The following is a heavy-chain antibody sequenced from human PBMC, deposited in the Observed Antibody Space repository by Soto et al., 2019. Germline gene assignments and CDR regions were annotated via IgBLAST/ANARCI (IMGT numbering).Heavy chain of an antibody. V-gene: IGHV1-69*06. D-gene: IGHD3-3*01. Sequence: SVKVSCKASGGTFSSYAISWVRQAPGQGLEWMGGIIPIFGTANYAQKFQGRVTITADKSTSIAYMELSSLRSEDTAVYYCAGPPDSWSGYYSYWGQGTLVTVSS. J-gene: IGHJ4*02. CDR3: AGPPDSWSGYYSY. CDR1: GGTFSSYA. CDR2: IIPIFGTA.